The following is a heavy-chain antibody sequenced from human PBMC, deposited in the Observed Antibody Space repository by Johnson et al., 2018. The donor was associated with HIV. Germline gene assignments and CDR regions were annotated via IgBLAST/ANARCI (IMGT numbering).Heavy chain of an antibody. D-gene: IGHD4-23*01. J-gene: IGHJ3*01. CDR3: AKSPGKDNGGNSGGIDF. CDR1: RFTFSSYA. Sequence: QVQLVESGGGLVQPGGSLRLSCAASRFTFSSYAIHWVRQAPGKGLEWVAVIRYDGSNKNYTESVKGRFSISRDNSKNTLYLQMNSLRAEDTATYYCAKSPGKDNGGNSGGIDFGGQGTRVTVSS. CDR2: IRYDGSNK. V-gene: IGHV3-33*03.